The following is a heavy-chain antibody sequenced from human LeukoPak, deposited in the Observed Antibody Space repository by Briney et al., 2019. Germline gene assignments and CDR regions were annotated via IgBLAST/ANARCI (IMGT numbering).Heavy chain of an antibody. CDR3: SRGLDSRKLGY. D-gene: IGHD3-22*01. V-gene: IGHV4-31*03. Sequence: SETLSLTCTVSGASFNSYDQYWNRIPPSPGEGLEWIGSIHPSGMLYNNPSLESRVTMSRDTSKNQFSLNLNSVTAADTAVYFCSRGLDSRKLGYWGQGILVTVSS. J-gene: IGHJ4*02. CDR1: GASFNSYDQY. CDR2: IHPSGML.